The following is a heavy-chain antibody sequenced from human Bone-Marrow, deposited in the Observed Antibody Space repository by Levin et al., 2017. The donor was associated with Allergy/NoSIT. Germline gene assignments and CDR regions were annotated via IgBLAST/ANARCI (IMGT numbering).Heavy chain of an antibody. CDR1: GFTFSSYG. D-gene: IGHD6-19*01. J-gene: IGHJ6*03. Sequence: PGGSLRLSCAASGFTFSSYGMHWVRQAPGKGLEWVAVIWYDGSNKYYADSVKGRFTISRDNSKNTLYLQMNSLRAEDTAVYYCARGGYSSGWSGYYYYYYMDVWGKGTTVTVSS. V-gene: IGHV3-33*01. CDR2: IWYDGSNK. CDR3: ARGGYSSGWSGYYYYYYMDV.